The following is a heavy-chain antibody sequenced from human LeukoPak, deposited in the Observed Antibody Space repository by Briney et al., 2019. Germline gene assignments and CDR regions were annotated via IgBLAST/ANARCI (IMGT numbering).Heavy chain of an antibody. J-gene: IGHJ4*02. CDR2: INHSGST. CDR1: GGSCSGYY. CDR3: ARYVWGSYPTFEDY. D-gene: IGHD3-16*02. V-gene: IGHV4-34*01. Sequence: PSETLSLTCAVYGGSCSGYYWSWIRQPPGKGLEWIGEINHSGSTNYNPSLKSRVTISVDTSKYQFSLKLSSVTAADTAVYYCARYVWGSYPTFEDYWGQGTLVTVSS.